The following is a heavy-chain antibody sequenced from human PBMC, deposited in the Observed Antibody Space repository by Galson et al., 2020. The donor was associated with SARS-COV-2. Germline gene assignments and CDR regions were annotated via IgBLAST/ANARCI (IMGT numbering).Heavy chain of an antibody. CDR2: TYYRSKWYY. V-gene: IGHV6-1*01. CDR1: GDSVSRNSPA. J-gene: IGHJ4*02. CDR3: ARGFSFPHFDN. Sequence: SQTLSLTCAISGDSVSRNSPAWNWIRQSTSRGLEWLGRTYYRSKWYYDYAVSVKSRIAINPDTSKNQFSLQLNSVTPEDTAVYYCARGFSFPHFDNWGQGTLVTVSS.